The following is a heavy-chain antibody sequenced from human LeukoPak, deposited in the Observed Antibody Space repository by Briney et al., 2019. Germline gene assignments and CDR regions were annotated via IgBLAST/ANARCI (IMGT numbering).Heavy chain of an antibody. CDR2: IYHSGST. CDR3: ARGGVVATI. J-gene: IGHJ4*02. V-gene: IGHV4-30-2*01. Sequence: SETLSLTCAVSGGSISSGGYSWSWIRQPPGKGLEWIGYIYHSGSTYYNPSLKSRVAISVDRSKNQFSLKLSSVTAADTAVYYCARGGVVATIWGQGTLVTVSS. CDR1: GGSISSGGYS. D-gene: IGHD5-12*01.